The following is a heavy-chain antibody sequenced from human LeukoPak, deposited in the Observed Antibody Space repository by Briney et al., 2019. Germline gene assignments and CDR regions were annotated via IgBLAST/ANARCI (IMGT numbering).Heavy chain of an antibody. D-gene: IGHD1-1*01. CDR2: IKQDGSKQ. CDR3: ASNPSGPQNWNYFDY. V-gene: IGHV3-7*01. Sequence: PGGSLRLPCAASGFTFSSYWMICVREAPGKGLEWVANIKQDGSKQYYVDSVKGRFTISRDNAKNSLYLQMNSLRAEDTAVYYCASNPSGPQNWNYFDYWGQGTLVTVSS. J-gene: IGHJ4*02. CDR1: GFTFSSYW.